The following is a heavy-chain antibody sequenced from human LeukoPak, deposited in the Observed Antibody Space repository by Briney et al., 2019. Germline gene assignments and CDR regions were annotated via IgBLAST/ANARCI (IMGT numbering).Heavy chain of an antibody. J-gene: IGHJ4*02. CDR1: GGSISTYY. Sequence: PSETLSLTCTVSGGSISTYYWSWIRQPPGKGLEWIAYIYYSGSTSYNPSLKSRVTISVDTSKNQFSLKLTSVTAADTAVYYCARSSSSGSYWADYWGQGTLVTVSS. V-gene: IGHV4-59*01. CDR3: ARSSSSGSYWADY. D-gene: IGHD1-26*01. CDR2: IYYSGST.